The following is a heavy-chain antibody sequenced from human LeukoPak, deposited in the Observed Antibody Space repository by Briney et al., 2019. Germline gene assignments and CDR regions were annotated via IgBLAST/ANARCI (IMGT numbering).Heavy chain of an antibody. Sequence: PSGTLSLTCAVSGDSLNTNTWWSWVRQPPGKGLEWTGEIFHSGSTNYHPSLESRVTISVDTSKNQFSLKLSSVTAADTAVYYCVRHPPSYWGQGTLVTVSS. J-gene: IGHJ4*02. CDR2: IFHSGST. V-gene: IGHV4-4*02. CDR1: GDSLNTNTW. CDR3: VRHPPSY.